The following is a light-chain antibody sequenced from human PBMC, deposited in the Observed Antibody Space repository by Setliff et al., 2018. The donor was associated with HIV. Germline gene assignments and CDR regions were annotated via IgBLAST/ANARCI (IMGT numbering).Light chain of an antibody. V-gene: IGLV1-47*02. Sequence: QSALAQPPSVSGTPGQRVTISCSGSGSNIGSNSVNWYQQFPGTAPKLLVFSDNQRPSGFPDRFSGSRSGTSASLAISGLRSEDEADYYCGTWDDSLSGQVFGGGTKVTV. CDR2: SDN. J-gene: IGLJ3*02. CDR1: GSNIGSNS. CDR3: GTWDDSLSGQV.